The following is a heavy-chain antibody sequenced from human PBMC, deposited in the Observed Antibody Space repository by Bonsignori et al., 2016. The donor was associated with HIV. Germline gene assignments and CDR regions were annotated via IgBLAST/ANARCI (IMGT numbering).Heavy chain of an antibody. Sequence: LSLTCAASGFYFSSYAMNWVRQAPGKGLEWVSGVTGSGYSTYYADSVEGRFTISRDNSRDTLYLQLNSLTAEDTAVYFCATSGAFQPLGSSIDHWGPGALVTVSS. J-gene: IGHJ4*02. CDR3: ATSGAFQPLGSSIDH. CDR1: GFYFSSYA. CDR2: VTGSGYST. V-gene: IGHV3-23*01. D-gene: IGHD1-26*01.